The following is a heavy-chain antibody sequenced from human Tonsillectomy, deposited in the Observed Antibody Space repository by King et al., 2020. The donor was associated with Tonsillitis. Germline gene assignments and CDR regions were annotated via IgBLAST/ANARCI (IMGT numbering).Heavy chain of an antibody. CDR2: IYWNDEK. CDR3: ARRGRTPGAFDV. J-gene: IGHJ3*01. CDR1: GFSLTTTGLS. V-gene: IGHV2-5*01. Sequence: ITLKESGPTLVRATETLTLTCTFSGFSLTTTGLSVGWIRQPPGKALEWLALIYWNDEKHSMMNRLTITRDTPENQVVLTMTNMDPVDTATYFCARRGRTPGAFDVWGQGTMVTVSS. D-gene: IGHD1-26*01.